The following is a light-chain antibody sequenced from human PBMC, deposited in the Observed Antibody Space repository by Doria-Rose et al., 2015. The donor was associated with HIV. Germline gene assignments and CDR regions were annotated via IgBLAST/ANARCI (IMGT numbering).Light chain of an antibody. V-gene: IGKV4-1*01. CDR2: WAS. Sequence: VLTQSPESLGMSLGERATLNCKSNQSLLYTSKNYLAWYQQKPGQPPKLLIYWASTRQSGVPARFSGSGSGTDFTLTISILEAEDVAVYYCQQYYDTPSFGPGTTVDIK. J-gene: IGKJ3*01. CDR1: QSLLYTSKNY. CDR3: QQYYDTPS.